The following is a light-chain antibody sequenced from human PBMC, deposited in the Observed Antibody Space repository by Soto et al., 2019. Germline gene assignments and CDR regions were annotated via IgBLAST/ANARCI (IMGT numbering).Light chain of an antibody. Sequence: QCSLTQPPSSSGSPGQSVTISCAGTISDVGGYNYVSWYQQYPGKVPKLMIYEVSERPSGVPDRFSGSKSGNTAFLTVSGLQAEDEADYYCLSYADTAYVFGTGTKVTVL. CDR2: EVS. J-gene: IGLJ1*01. V-gene: IGLV2-8*01. CDR1: ISDVGGYNY. CDR3: LSYADTAYV.